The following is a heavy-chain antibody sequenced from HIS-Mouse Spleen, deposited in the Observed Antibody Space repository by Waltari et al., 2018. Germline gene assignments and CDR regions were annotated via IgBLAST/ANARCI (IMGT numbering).Heavy chain of an antibody. CDR2: INATRGGT. J-gene: IGHJ6*02. CDR3: ARDSIAVMDV. CDR1: GYTFTGYY. D-gene: IGHD6-19*01. V-gene: IGHV1-2*02. Sequence: QVQLVQSGAEVKKPGASVKVSCKASGYTFTGYYMHWVRQAPGQGLEWMGWINATRGGTNYAQKVQGRVTMTRDTSISTAYMELGRLRSDDTAVYYCARDSIAVMDVWGQGTTVTVSS.